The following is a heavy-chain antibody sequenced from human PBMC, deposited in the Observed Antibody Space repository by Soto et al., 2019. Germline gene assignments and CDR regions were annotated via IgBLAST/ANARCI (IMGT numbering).Heavy chain of an antibody. J-gene: IGHJ4*02. D-gene: IGHD6-19*01. CDR3: ARGSVAGRRFNY. CDR1: GYTFTSYS. Sequence: ASVKVSCKASGYTFTSYSIHWVRQAPGQGLEWMGIINPSGGSTSYAQKFQGRVTMTRDTSTSTVYMELSSLRSEDTAVYYCARGSVAGRRFNYWGQGTLVTVSS. CDR2: INPSGGST. V-gene: IGHV1-46*01.